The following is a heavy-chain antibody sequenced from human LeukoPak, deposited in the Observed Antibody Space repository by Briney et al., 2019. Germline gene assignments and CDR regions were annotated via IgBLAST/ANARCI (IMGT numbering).Heavy chain of an antibody. CDR1: GFTFDDYA. Sequence: GGSLRLSCAASGFTFDDYAMHWVRQAPGKGLEWVSGISWNSGSIGYADSVKGRFTISRDNAKNSLYLQMNSLRAEDTAVYYCARVAAYSSSWYEEDYWGQGTLVTVSS. J-gene: IGHJ4*02. D-gene: IGHD6-13*01. CDR3: ARVAAYSSSWYEEDY. CDR2: ISWNSGSI. V-gene: IGHV3-9*01.